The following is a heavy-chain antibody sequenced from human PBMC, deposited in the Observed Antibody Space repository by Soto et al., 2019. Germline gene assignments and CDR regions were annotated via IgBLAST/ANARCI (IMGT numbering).Heavy chain of an antibody. J-gene: IGHJ4*01. CDR3: ARGVPLRYDGSGYSRVCY. CDR2: SNPNSGGK. D-gene: IGHD3-22*01. Sequence: ASVKASCKASGYTFTGYYMHWVRKAPGHGLEWMGWSNPNSGGKNYAQKFQGRVTMTRDTSISTAYMELSRLRSDDTAVYYCARGVPLRYDGSGYSRVCYWG. CDR1: GYTFTGYY. V-gene: IGHV1-2*02.